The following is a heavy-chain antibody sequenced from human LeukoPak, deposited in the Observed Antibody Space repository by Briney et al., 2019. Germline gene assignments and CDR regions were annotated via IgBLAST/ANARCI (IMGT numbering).Heavy chain of an antibody. D-gene: IGHD3-10*01. CDR3: AKGKWDGSGSHSDY. Sequence: PGGSLRLSCAASGFTFSSYGMHWVRQAPGKGLEWVAFIRYDGSNKYYADSVKGRFTISRDNSKNTLYLQMNSLRAEDTAVYYCAKGKWDGSGSHSDYWGQGTLVTVSS. CDR2: IRYDGSNK. V-gene: IGHV3-30*02. J-gene: IGHJ4*02. CDR1: GFTFSSYG.